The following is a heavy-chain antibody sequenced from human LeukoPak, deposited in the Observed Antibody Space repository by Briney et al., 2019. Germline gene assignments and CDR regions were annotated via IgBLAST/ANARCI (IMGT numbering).Heavy chain of an antibody. V-gene: IGHV1-69*05. J-gene: IGHJ4*02. CDR3: AGAADSSSWTHFDY. D-gene: IGHD6-13*01. Sequence: GSSVKVSCKASGGTFSSYAISWVRQAPGQGLEWMGRIIPIFGTANYAQKFQGRVTITTDESTSTAYMELSSLRSEDTAVYYCAGAADSSSWTHFDYWGQGTLVTVSS. CDR1: GGTFSSYA. CDR2: IIPIFGTA.